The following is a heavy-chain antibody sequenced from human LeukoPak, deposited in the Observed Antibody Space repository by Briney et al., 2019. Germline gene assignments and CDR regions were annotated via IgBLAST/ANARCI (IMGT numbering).Heavy chain of an antibody. V-gene: IGHV4-34*01. D-gene: IGHD6-13*01. CDR1: GGSFSGYY. J-gene: IGHJ4*02. CDR2: INHNGST. CDR3: ARDRGIAAAGRSMYYFDY. Sequence: SETLSLTCAVYGGSFSGYYWSWIRQPPGKGLEWIGEINHNGSTNYNPSLKSRVTISVDTSKNQFSLKLSSVTAADTAVYYCARDRGIAAAGRSMYYFDYWGQGTLVTVSS.